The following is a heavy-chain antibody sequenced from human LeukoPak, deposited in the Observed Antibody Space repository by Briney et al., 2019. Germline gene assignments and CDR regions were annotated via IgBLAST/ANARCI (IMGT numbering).Heavy chain of an antibody. V-gene: IGHV1-18*01. CDR2: ISAYNGNT. D-gene: IGHD3-3*01. Sequence: ASVKVSCKASGYTFTSYGISWVRQAPGQGLEWMGWISAYNGNTNYAQKLQGRVTMTTDTSTSTAYMELRSLRSDDTAVYYCARGVSAGYYDFWSGYYNWFDPRGQGTLVTVSS. CDR3: ARGVSAGYYDFWSGYYNWFDP. CDR1: GYTFTSYG. J-gene: IGHJ5*02.